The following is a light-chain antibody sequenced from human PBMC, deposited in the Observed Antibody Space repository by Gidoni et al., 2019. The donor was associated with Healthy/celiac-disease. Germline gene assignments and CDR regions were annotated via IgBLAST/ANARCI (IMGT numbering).Light chain of an antibody. Sequence: QSVLTQSTSASGTPGQRVTSPCSGSSSNIGSNSVYWYQQLPGTAPKLLIYRNNQRPAGVPDRFSGSKSVTSASLAISGLRSEDEADYYCAAWDDSLSGQVFGGGTKLTVL. CDR3: AAWDDSLSGQV. J-gene: IGLJ3*02. V-gene: IGLV1-47*01. CDR2: RNN. CDR1: SSNIGSNS.